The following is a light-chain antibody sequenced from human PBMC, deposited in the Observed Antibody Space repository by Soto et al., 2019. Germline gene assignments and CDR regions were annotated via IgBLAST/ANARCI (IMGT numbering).Light chain of an antibody. J-gene: IGKJ1*01. V-gene: IGKV3-20*01. CDR2: GIS. CDR1: QSVTSNY. CDR3: QQYTDWPLT. Sequence: EVVMTQSTATLSVSPGERATLSCRASQSVTSNYLAWYQQKPGQAPRLLIYGISTRATGVPDRFSGSGSGTDFTLTISRLEPEDFAVYYCQQYTDWPLTLGQGTKVDTK.